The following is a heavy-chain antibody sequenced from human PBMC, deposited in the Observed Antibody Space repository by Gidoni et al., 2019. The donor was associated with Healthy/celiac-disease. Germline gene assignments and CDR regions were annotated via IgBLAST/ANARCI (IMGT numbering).Heavy chain of an antibody. Sequence: VLLLESGGAVVQPVSSLRLSCAASGFTFSSYAMHLVRQAPGKGLEWVAVISYDGSKKYYADSVKGRFTISRDNSKNTLYLQMNSLRAEDTAVYYCARKFNVDIVATTSYYYYYMDVWGKGTTVTVSS. V-gene: IGHV3-30-3*01. J-gene: IGHJ6*03. D-gene: IGHD5-12*01. CDR2: ISYDGSKK. CDR3: ARKFNVDIVATTSYYYYYMDV. CDR1: GFTFSSYA.